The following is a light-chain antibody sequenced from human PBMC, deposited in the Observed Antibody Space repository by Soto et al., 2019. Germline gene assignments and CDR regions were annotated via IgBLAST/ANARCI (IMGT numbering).Light chain of an antibody. CDR1: QDISNH. Sequence: DIQMTQSPSSLSASVGDRVTITCQASQDISNHLNWYQQKPGKAPKLLIYDASNLATGVPSRFSGSRSGTDFTFTISSLRPEDIATYHCQQYDSLPFTFGPGTKVDIK. CDR3: QQYDSLPFT. J-gene: IGKJ3*01. V-gene: IGKV1-33*01. CDR2: DAS.